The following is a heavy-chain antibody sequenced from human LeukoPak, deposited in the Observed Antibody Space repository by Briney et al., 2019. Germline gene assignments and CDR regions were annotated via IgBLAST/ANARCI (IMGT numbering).Heavy chain of an antibody. CDR2: IYYSGST. CDR1: GGSISSSSYY. V-gene: IGHV4-39*07. Sequence: PSETLSLTCTVSGGSISSSSYYWGWIRQPPGKGLEWIGSIYYSGSTYYNPSLKSRVTISVDTSKNQFSLKLSSVTAADTAVYYCARVAWELLVATVFDYWGQGTLVTVSS. J-gene: IGHJ4*02. D-gene: IGHD1-26*01. CDR3: ARVAWELLVATVFDY.